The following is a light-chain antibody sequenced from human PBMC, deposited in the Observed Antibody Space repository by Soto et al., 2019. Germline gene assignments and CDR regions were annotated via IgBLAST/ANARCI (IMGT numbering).Light chain of an antibody. CDR2: EVS. V-gene: IGLV2-14*01. CDR3: SSYTSSSTDV. J-gene: IGLJ1*01. CDR1: SSDVGGYNY. Sequence: QSVLTQPASVSGSPGQSITISCTGTSSDVGGYNYVSWSQQHPGKAPQLMIYEVSNRPSGVSNRFSGSKSGNTASLTISGLQAEDEADYYCSSYTSSSTDVYGTGTKPTVL.